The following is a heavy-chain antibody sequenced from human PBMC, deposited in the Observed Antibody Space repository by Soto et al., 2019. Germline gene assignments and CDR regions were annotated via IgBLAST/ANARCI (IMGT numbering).Heavy chain of an antibody. J-gene: IGHJ3*02. CDR3: ARAGLNWESDAFDI. CDR2: INPNSGGT. CDR1: GYTFTGYY. D-gene: IGHD7-27*01. Sequence: ASVKVSCKASGYTFTGYYMHWVRQAPGQGLEWMGWINPNSGGTNYAQKFQGWVTMTRNTSISTAYMELSRLRSDDTAVYYCARAGLNWESDAFDIWGQGTMVTVSS. V-gene: IGHV1-2*04.